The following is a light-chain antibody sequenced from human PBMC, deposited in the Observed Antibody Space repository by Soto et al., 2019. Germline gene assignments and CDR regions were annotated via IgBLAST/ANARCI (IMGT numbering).Light chain of an antibody. Sequence: EIVMTQSPATLSVSPGERATLSCRASQSVSSNLAWYQQKPGQAPRLLIYGASTRATGIPARFSGSRPGTDATHTDGDLQADQSPVYHCQQHNNWKYTFG. J-gene: IGKJ2*01. CDR3: QQHNNWKYT. V-gene: IGKV3-15*01. CDR2: GAS. CDR1: QSVSSN.